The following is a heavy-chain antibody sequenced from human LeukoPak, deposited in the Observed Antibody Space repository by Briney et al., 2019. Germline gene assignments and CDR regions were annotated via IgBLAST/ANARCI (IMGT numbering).Heavy chain of an antibody. Sequence: SVKVSCKASGDTFDRFAITWVRLAPGQGLDWMGRIIPIFGITHYAPHFQGRLTMTADTSTKTAYMELSSLRSDDTAVYYCAQGPHDYGDFVFIWGHGTLVTVTS. V-gene: IGHV1-69*04. D-gene: IGHD4-17*01. CDR2: IIPIFGIT. CDR3: AQGPHDYGDFVFI. J-gene: IGHJ4*01. CDR1: GDTFDRFA.